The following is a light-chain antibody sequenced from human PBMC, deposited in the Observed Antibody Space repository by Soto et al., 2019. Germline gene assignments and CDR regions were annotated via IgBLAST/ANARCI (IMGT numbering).Light chain of an antibody. CDR2: SND. Sequence: QPVLTQPPSASGPPGQRVTISCSGSSSTIGSNTVTWYQQLPGTAPQVLIYSNDQRPSGVPDRFSGSKSGTSASLAISGLQSEDEADYYCAAWDDSLRGVFGTGTKVTVL. J-gene: IGLJ1*01. CDR1: SSTIGSNT. V-gene: IGLV1-44*01. CDR3: AAWDDSLRGV.